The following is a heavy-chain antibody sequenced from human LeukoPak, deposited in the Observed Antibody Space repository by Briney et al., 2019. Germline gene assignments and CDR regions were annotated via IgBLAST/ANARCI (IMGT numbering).Heavy chain of an antibody. D-gene: IGHD2-8*01. CDR1: GDSISSYY. CDR3: ARVYTSSRPQYFQH. V-gene: IGHV4-59*01. CDR2: IYYTGST. Sequence: SETLSLTCTVSGDSISSYYWSWIRQPPGKGLEWIGYIYYTGSTKYNPSLKSRVTISVNTSKNQFSLNLSSVTAADTAVYYCARVYTSSRPQYFQHWGQGTLVTVSS. J-gene: IGHJ1*01.